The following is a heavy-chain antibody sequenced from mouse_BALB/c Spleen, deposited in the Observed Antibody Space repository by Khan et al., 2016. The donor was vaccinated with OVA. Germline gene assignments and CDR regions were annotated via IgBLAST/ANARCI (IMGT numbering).Heavy chain of an antibody. V-gene: IGHV1-4*01. CDR2: INPSNGYT. J-gene: IGHJ3*01. D-gene: IGHD2-14*01. Sequence: QVQLQQPGAELARPGASVKMSCKASGYTFTSYTIHWIKKRPGQGLEWIGYINPSNGYTNYNQKFKDKATLTTDKSSTTAYLQLSSLTSDDSAVYNCVGDGAYHRDGGWFAYWGQGTLVTVSA. CDR3: VGDGAYHRDGGWFAY. CDR1: GYTFTSYT.